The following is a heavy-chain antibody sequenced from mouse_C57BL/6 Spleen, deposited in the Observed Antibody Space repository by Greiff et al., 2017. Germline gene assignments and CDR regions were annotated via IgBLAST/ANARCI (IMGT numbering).Heavy chain of an antibody. CDR3: TGLLRPFFDY. J-gene: IGHJ2*01. V-gene: IGHV6-3*01. Sequence: EVKLMESGGGLVQPGGSMKLSCVASGFTFSNYWMNWVRQSPEKGLEWVAQIRLKSDNYATNYAESVKGRFTISRDDSKSSFYLQMNNLRAEDTGIYYCTGLLRPFFDYWGQGTTLTVSS. CDR2: IRLKSDNYAT. CDR1: GFTFSNYW. D-gene: IGHD1-2*01.